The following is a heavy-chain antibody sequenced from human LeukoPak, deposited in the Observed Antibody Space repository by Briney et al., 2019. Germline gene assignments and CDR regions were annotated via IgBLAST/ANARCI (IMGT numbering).Heavy chain of an antibody. CDR2: IRGDGGST. J-gene: IGHJ4*02. Sequence: PGGSLRLSCAASGFTFDDYAMHWVRQAPGKGLEWVSLIRGDGGSTYYADSVKGRFTISRDNNKNSLYLQMNSLRTGDTAFYYCAKDIGGYSYAADYWGQGTLVTVSS. D-gene: IGHD5-18*01. V-gene: IGHV3-43*02. CDR3: AKDIGGYSYAADY. CDR1: GFTFDDYA.